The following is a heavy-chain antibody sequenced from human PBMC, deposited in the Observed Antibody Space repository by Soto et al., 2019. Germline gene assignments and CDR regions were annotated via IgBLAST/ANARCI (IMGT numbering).Heavy chain of an antibody. Sequence: QVQLVQSGAEVKKPGASVKVSCKASGYTFTSYAMHWVRQAPGQRLEWMGWINAGNGNRKYSQKFQGRVTITRDTSASIAYRELSSLRSEDTAVYYCARDTAPSDVWGQGTTVTVSS. CDR3: ARDTAPSDV. CDR1: GYTFTSYA. D-gene: IGHD4-17*01. J-gene: IGHJ6*02. CDR2: INAGNGNR. V-gene: IGHV1-3*01.